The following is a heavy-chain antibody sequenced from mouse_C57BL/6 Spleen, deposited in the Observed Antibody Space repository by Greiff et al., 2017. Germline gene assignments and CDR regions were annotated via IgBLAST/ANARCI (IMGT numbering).Heavy chain of an antibody. CDR3: ARGGLLRRGAMDY. J-gene: IGHJ4*01. Sequence: QVQLQQPGAELVKPGASVKMSCKASGYTFTSDWITWVKQRPGQGLEWIGDIYPGSGSTNYNEKFKSKATLTVDTSSSTAYMQLSSLTSEDSAVYYCARGGLLRRGAMDYWGQGTSVTVSS. CDR1: GYTFTSDW. V-gene: IGHV1-55*01. CDR2: IYPGSGST. D-gene: IGHD1-1*01.